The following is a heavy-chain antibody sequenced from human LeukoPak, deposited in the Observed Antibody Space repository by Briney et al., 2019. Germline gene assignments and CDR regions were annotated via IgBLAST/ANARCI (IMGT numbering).Heavy chain of an antibody. J-gene: IGHJ4*02. Sequence: SETLSLTCAVYGGSFSGYYWSWIRQPPGKGLEWIGEINHSGSTNYNPSLKSRVTISVDTSKNQFSLKLSSVTAADTAVYYCARGSPFYSGSYYTTMIYDYWGQGTLVTVSS. D-gene: IGHD1-26*01. CDR1: GGSFSGYY. CDR3: ARGSPFYSGSYYTTMIYDY. V-gene: IGHV4-34*01. CDR2: INHSGST.